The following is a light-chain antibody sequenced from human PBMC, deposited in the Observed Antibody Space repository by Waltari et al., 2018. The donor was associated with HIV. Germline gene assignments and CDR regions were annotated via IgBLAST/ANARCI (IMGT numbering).Light chain of an antibody. CDR1: ALSKQY. Sequence: SRDLTQPPSVSVSPGQPARITCSGDALSKQYSYWYQQTAGQAPVLVIFKDTERPSGIPARFSASSSGTTVTLTITSVEAEDEAEYFCQSSDTTASHELFGGGTKLTVL. J-gene: IGLJ2*01. CDR2: KDT. CDR3: QSSDTTASHEL. V-gene: IGLV3-25*03.